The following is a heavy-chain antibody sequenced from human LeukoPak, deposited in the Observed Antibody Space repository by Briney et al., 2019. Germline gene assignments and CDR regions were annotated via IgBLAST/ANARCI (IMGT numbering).Heavy chain of an antibody. D-gene: IGHD2-2*01. Sequence: GGPLNSSFAASGLPFSTYWINWVRQPPGKGLEGAPNIKQDGGEKFYVDSVKGRFTISRDNSKNTLYLQMNSLRAEDTAVYYCANWASTDRAVDYFDYWGQGTLVTVSS. J-gene: IGHJ4*02. CDR3: ANWASTDRAVDYFDY. V-gene: IGHV3-7*03. CDR2: IKQDGGEK. CDR1: GLPFSTYW.